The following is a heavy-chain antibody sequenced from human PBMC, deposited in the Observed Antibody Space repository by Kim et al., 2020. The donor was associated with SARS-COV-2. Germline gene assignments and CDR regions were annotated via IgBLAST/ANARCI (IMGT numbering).Heavy chain of an antibody. CDR1: GFTFSSYS. Sequence: GGSLRLSCAASGFTFSSYSMNWVRQAPGKGLEWVSYISSSSSTIYYADSVKGRFTISRDNAKNSLYLQMNSLRDEDTAVYYCARGVFGDQEADLGSVFEQLVYFDYWGQGTLVTVSS. CDR3: ARGVFGDQEADLGSVFEQLVYFDY. D-gene: IGHD6-13*01. J-gene: IGHJ4*02. CDR2: ISSSSSTI. V-gene: IGHV3-48*02.